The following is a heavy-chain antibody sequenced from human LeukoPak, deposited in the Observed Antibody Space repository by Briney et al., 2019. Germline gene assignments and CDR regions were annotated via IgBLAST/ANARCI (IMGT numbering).Heavy chain of an antibody. D-gene: IGHD3-9*01. Sequence: ASVKVSCKASGYTFTSYDINWVRQATGQGLEWMGWMNPNSGNTGYAQKFQGRVTMTRNTSISTAYMELSSLRSEDTAVYYCATRRVYDILTGYYNDYWGQGTLVTVSS. V-gene: IGHV1-8*01. CDR1: GYTFTSYD. J-gene: IGHJ4*02. CDR2: MNPNSGNT. CDR3: ATRRVYDILTGYYNDY.